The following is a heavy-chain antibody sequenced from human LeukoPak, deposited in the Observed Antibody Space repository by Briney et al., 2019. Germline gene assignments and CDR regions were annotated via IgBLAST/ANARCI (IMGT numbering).Heavy chain of an antibody. J-gene: IGHJ4*02. D-gene: IGHD2-8*01. CDR1: GFTFSNYN. CDR2: VSSGSSYI. Sequence: GGSLRLSCAASGFTFSNYNMNWVRQAPGKGLEWVSSVSSGSSYIYYADSVKGRFTISRDNAKNSLYLQMNSLRAEDTAVYYCARAGNGDYWGQGTLVTVSS. V-gene: IGHV3-21*01. CDR3: ARAGNGDY.